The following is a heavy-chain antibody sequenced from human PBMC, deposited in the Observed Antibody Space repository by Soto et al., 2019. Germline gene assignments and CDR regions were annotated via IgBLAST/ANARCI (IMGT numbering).Heavy chain of an antibody. CDR1: GGSISSSSYY. CDR2: IYYSGST. V-gene: IGHV4-39*01. Sequence: SETLSLTCTVSGGSISSSSYYWGWIRQPPGKGLEWIGSIYYSGSTYYNPSLKSRVTISVDTSKNQFSLKLSSVTAADTAVYYCARRAGEYCSSTSCYPDYYYYYMDVWGKGTTVTVSS. CDR3: ARRAGEYCSSTSCYPDYYYYYMDV. J-gene: IGHJ6*03. D-gene: IGHD2-2*01.